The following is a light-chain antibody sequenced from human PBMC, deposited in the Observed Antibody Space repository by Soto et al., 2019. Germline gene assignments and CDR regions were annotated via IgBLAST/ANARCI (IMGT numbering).Light chain of an antibody. CDR1: QDIHNY. CDR3: QQYDNLPWT. V-gene: IGKV1-33*01. J-gene: IGKJ1*01. CDR2: DVS. Sequence: DIQLTQSPSSLSASVGDRVTITCQASQDIHNYLNWYQQKPGKAPNRLISDVSKLETGVPSRISGSGSGTDFTLTISNLQPEDFATYHCQQYDNLPWTFGQGTKVEIK.